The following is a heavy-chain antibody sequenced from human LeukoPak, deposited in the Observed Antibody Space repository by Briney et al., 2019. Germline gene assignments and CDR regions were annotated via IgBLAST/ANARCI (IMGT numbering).Heavy chain of an antibody. CDR3: ARVNYDILTGYSGAVYYFDY. J-gene: IGHJ4*02. V-gene: IGHV1-3*01. CDR2: INAGNGNT. Sequence: ASVKVSCKASGYTFTSYAMHWVRQAPGQRLEWMGWINAGNGNTKYSQKFQGRVTITRDTSASTAYMELSSLRSEDTAAYYCARVNYDILTGYSGAVYYFDYWGQGTLVTVSS. D-gene: IGHD3-9*01. CDR1: GYTFTSYA.